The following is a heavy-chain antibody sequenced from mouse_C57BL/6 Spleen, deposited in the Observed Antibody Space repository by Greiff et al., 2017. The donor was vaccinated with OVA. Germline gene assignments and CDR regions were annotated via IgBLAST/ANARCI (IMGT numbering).Heavy chain of an antibody. Sequence: QVQLQQPGAELVMPGASVKLSCKASGYTFTSYWMHWVKQRPGQGLEWIGEIDPSDSYTNYNQKFKGKSTLTVDKSSSTAYMQLSSLTSEDSAVYYCARGAPLTADYWGQGTTLTVSS. CDR1: GYTFTSYW. D-gene: IGHD4-1*01. CDR3: ARGAPLTADY. V-gene: IGHV1-69*01. J-gene: IGHJ2*01. CDR2: IDPSDSYT.